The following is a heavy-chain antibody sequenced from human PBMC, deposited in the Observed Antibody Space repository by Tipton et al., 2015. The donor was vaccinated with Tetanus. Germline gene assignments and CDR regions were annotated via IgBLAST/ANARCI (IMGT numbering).Heavy chain of an antibody. Sequence: QLVQSGAEVKKPGASVKVSCKASGYTFTHYGVNWVRQAPGQGIEWMGWISPFNENVNYAENFQGRLTMTTDRSTATVYMDLRSLRSGDTAVYYCARGRGLGPHEYFEHWGQGTLVTVSS. CDR3: ARGRGLGPHEYFEH. CDR1: GYTFTHYG. J-gene: IGHJ5*02. CDR2: ISPFNENV. D-gene: IGHD3/OR15-3a*01. V-gene: IGHV1-18*01.